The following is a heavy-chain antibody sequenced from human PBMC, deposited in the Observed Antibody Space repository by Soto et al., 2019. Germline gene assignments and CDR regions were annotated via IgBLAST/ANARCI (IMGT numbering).Heavy chain of an antibody. V-gene: IGHV1-69*02. CDR3: ASTRKVLEWGDYYYYMDV. CDR2: IIPILGIA. Sequence: ASVKVSCKASGGTFSSYTISWVRQAPGQGLEWMGRIIPILGIANYAQKFQGRVTITADKSTSTAYMELSSLRSEDTAVYYCASTRKVLEWGDYYYYMDVWGKGTTVTVSS. D-gene: IGHD3-3*01. J-gene: IGHJ6*03. CDR1: GGTFSSYT.